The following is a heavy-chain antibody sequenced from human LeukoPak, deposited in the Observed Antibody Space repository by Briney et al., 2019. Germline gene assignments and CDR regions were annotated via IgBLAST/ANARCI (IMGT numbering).Heavy chain of an antibody. CDR2: IYHSGST. CDR1: GGSISSGGYS. Sequence: SQTLSLTCAVSGGSISSGGYSWSWIRQPPGKGLEWIGYIYHSGSTDYNPSLKSRVTISVDRSKNQFSLKLSSVTAADTAVYYCARAGWRLLAFDYWGQGTLVTVSS. D-gene: IGHD3-10*01. V-gene: IGHV4-30-2*01. J-gene: IGHJ4*02. CDR3: ARAGWRLLAFDY.